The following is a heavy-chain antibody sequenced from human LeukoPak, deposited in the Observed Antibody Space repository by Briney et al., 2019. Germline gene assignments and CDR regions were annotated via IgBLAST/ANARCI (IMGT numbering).Heavy chain of an antibody. CDR2: VDGGGGGT. J-gene: IGHJ4*02. D-gene: IGHD6-13*01. CDR3: AKQSAGSAAWYSLHYDF. Sequence: GGSLRLSCAASGFTLSSYAMTWVCQAPGRGLEWVSSVDGGGGGTYYADSVKGRFTISRDNSKDTLYLQMNGLRAEDTAVYFCAKQSAGSAAWYSLHYDFWGQGTLVTVSS. CDR1: GFTLSSYA. V-gene: IGHV3-23*01.